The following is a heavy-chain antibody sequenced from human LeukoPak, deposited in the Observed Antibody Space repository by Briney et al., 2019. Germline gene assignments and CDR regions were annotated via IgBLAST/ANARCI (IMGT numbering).Heavy chain of an antibody. CDR2: ISSSSSAI. Sequence: PGGTLRLSCAASGFTFRVYSMNAGRETPREGVESVSCISSSSSAISSADSVKGRFTISRDNSKGSLYLQMTNLRTEDTALYYCAKDKAQAYYASGSLVLWGQGTLVTVSS. V-gene: IGHV3-48*04. CDR3: AKDKAQAYYASGSLVL. D-gene: IGHD3-10*01. CDR1: GFTFRVYS. J-gene: IGHJ4*02.